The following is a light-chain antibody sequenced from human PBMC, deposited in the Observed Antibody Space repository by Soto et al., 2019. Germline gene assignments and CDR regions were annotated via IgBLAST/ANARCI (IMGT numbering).Light chain of an antibody. CDR2: YDS. J-gene: IGLJ2*01. CDR3: QVWDRSSDHRGV. Sequence: SYELTQPPSVSVAPGKTARITCGGNNIGSKSVHWYQQKPGQAPVLVIYYDSDRPSGIPERFSGSNSGNTATLTISRVEAGDEADYYCQVWDRSSDHRGVFGGGTKVTVL. V-gene: IGLV3-21*04. CDR1: NIGSKS.